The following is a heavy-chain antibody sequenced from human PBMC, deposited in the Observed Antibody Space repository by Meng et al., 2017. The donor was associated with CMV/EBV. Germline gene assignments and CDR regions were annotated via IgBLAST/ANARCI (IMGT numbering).Heavy chain of an antibody. Sequence: SETLSLTCTVSGGSISSSSYYWGWSSQPPGKGLEWIGSIYYSGGTYYNPSLKSRVTISVDTSTNQFSLKLSSVTAADTAVYYCARDLFGYCSSTSCSNLGEDVWGQGTTVTVSS. J-gene: IGHJ6*02. CDR1: GGSISSSSYY. D-gene: IGHD2-2*03. CDR3: ARDLFGYCSSTSCSNLGEDV. CDR2: IYYSGGT. V-gene: IGHV4-39*02.